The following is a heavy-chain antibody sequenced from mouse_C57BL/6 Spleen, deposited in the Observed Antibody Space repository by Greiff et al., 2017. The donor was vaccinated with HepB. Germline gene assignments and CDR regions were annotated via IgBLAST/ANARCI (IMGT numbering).Heavy chain of an antibody. J-gene: IGHJ4*01. CDR2: IDPSDSYT. D-gene: IGHD1-1*01. Sequence: QVQLQQPGAELVMPGASVKLSCKASGYTFTSYWMHWVKQRPGQGLEWIGEIDPSDSYTKYNQKFKGKSTLTVDKSSSTAYMQLSSLTTEDSAVYYCARSPYGRSMDYWGQGTSVTVSS. V-gene: IGHV1-69*01. CDR3: ARSPYGRSMDY. CDR1: GYTFTSYW.